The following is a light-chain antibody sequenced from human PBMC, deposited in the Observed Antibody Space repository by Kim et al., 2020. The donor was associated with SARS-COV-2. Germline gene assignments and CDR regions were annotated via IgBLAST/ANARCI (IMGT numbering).Light chain of an antibody. Sequence: PGQSVTISCTGTSSDVGGYNYVSWYQQHAGKAHKLMIYDVTKRPSGVPDRFSGSKSGNTASMTISGLQAEDEADYDCCSYADYSWVFGGGTQLTVL. CDR2: DVT. CDR3: CSYADYSWV. CDR1: SSDVGGYNY. V-gene: IGLV2-11*01. J-gene: IGLJ3*02.